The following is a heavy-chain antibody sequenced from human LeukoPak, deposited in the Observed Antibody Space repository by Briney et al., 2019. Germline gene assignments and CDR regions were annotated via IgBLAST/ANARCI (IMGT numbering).Heavy chain of an antibody. CDR3: ARGNDYGDYYFDY. CDR1: GYTFTGYY. Sequence: RASVKVSCKASGYTFTGYYMHWVRQAPGQGLEWMGWINPNSGGTNYAQKFQGRVTMTRDMSISTAYMELSRLRSDDTAVYYCARGNDYGDYYFDYWGQGTLVTVSS. D-gene: IGHD4-17*01. J-gene: IGHJ4*02. CDR2: INPNSGGT. V-gene: IGHV1-2*02.